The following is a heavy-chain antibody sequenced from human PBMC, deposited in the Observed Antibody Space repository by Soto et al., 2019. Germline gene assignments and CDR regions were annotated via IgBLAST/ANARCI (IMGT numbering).Heavy chain of an antibody. CDR3: GRATPGYPGRAFHI. CDR2: VHYTAST. D-gene: IGHD2-15*01. Sequence: SETLSLTCTVSEGSINWSPDYWGWLRQPPGKEPQWIASVHYTASTYYNPSLKSRVTISVDTSKNQFSLNLRSVTAADSAIYYCGRATPGYPGRAFHIWGQGKMVTVSS. V-gene: IGHV4-39*02. CDR1: EGSINWSPDY. J-gene: IGHJ3*02.